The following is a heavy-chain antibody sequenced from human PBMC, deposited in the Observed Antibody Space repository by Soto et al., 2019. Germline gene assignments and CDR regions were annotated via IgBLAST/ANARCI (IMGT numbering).Heavy chain of an antibody. V-gene: IGHV2-70*04. Sequence: SGPTLVNPTQTLTLTCTFSGFSLSTSGMRVSWIRQPPGKALEWLARIDWDDDKFYSTSLKTRLTISKDTSKNQVVLTMTNMDPVDTATYYCARSRGGSRHLDYWGQGTLVTVSS. D-gene: IGHD2-15*01. CDR3: ARSRGGSRHLDY. J-gene: IGHJ4*02. CDR1: GFSLSTSGMR. CDR2: IDWDDDK.